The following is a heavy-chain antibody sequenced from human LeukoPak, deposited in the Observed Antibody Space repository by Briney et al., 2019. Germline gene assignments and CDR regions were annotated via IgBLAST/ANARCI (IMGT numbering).Heavy chain of an antibody. CDR2: ISSSSSYI. D-gene: IGHD2-2*01. V-gene: IGHV3-21*01. J-gene: IGHJ6*02. Sequence: PGGSLRLSCAASGFTFSSYSMNWVRQAPGKGLEWVSSISSSSSYIYYADSVKGRFTISRDNAKNSLYLQMNSLRAEDTAVYYCARVGGYCSSTSCYSSPRRYGMDVWGQGTTVTVSS. CDR3: ARVGGYCSSTSCYSSPRRYGMDV. CDR1: GFTFSSYS.